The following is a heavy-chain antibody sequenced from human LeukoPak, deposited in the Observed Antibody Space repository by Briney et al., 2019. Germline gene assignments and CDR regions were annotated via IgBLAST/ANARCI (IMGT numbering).Heavy chain of an antibody. D-gene: IGHD6-6*01. CDR1: GGSISTYY. V-gene: IGHV4-59*01. CDR3: ARGTHSSSPIPLDY. CDR2: IYYSGST. Sequence: SETLSLTCTVSGGSISTYYWSWIRQTPGKGLEWIGYIYYSGSTNYNPSLKSRVTISVDTSKNQSSLKVNSVTAADTAVYYCARGTHSSSPIPLDYWGQGTLVTVSS. J-gene: IGHJ4*02.